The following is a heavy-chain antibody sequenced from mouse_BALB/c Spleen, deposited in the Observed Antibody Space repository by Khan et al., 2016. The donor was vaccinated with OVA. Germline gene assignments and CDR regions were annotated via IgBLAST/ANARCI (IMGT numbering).Heavy chain of an antibody. Sequence: QVQLQQSGAELMKPGASVKISCKATGYTFSTYWIERVKQRPGHGLEWIGEILPGSVNTNYNEKFKGKATITAETSSNTAYIQLSGLTSEDSAVYYCARGGTAWFVSWGQGTLVTVSA. CDR1: GYTFSTYW. V-gene: IGHV1-9*01. D-gene: IGHD3-3*01. CDR2: ILPGSVNT. CDR3: ARGGTAWFVS. J-gene: IGHJ3*01.